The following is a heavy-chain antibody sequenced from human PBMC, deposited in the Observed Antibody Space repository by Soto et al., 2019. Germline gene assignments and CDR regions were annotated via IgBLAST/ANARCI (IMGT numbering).Heavy chain of an antibody. V-gene: IGHV3-53*01. J-gene: IGHJ4*02. D-gene: IGHD6-13*01. Sequence: XGSLKLSCAASGFTVSTNYMSWVRQSPGKGLDWVSVIYTGGSTYYADSVKGRFTISRDNSKNRLFLQMNSLRAEDTAIYYCAKCMGSSWIGVIDNWGQGNLVTVSS. CDR3: AKCMGSSWIGVIDN. CDR1: GFTVSTNY. CDR2: IYTGGST.